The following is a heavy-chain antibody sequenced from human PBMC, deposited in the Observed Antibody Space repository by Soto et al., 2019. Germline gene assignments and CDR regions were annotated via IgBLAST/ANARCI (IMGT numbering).Heavy chain of an antibody. CDR3: ARTRPYYGDYYFDF. D-gene: IGHD4-17*01. CDR2: IYYSGST. CDR1: GGSISSYY. V-gene: IGHV4-59*01. J-gene: IGHJ4*02. Sequence: PSETLSLTCTVSGGSISSYYWSWIRQPPGKGLEWIGYIYYSGSTNYNPSLKSRVTISVDTSKNQFSLKLSPVTAADTAVYYCARTRPYYGDYYFDFWGQGALVTVSS.